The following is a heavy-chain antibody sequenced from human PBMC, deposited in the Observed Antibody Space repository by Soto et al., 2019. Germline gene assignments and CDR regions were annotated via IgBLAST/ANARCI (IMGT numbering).Heavy chain of an antibody. J-gene: IGHJ4*02. CDR1: GFTFSSYS. Sequence: GGSLRLSCAASGFTFSSYSMNCVRQAPGKGLEWVSYISSSSSTIYYANSVKGRFTISRDNAKNSLYLQMNSLRAEDTAVYYCARDSRPIGYCSSTSCFVDCWGQGTLVTVSS. V-gene: IGHV3-48*01. CDR3: ARDSRPIGYCSSTSCFVDC. CDR2: ISSSSSTI. D-gene: IGHD2-2*01.